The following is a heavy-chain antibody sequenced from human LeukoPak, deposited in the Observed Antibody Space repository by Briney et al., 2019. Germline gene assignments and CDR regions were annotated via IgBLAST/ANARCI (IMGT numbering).Heavy chain of an antibody. CDR3: ARERSRSPFSTSYFDS. CDR1: GFTFSSYA. D-gene: IGHD1-26*01. Sequence: GGSLRLSCAASGFTFSSYAMHWVRQAPGKGLEWVAVISYDGSNKYYADSVKGRFTISRDNSKNTLYLQMNSLRAADTAVYYCARERSRSPFSTSYFDSWGQGTLVTVSS. V-gene: IGHV3-30*04. CDR2: ISYDGSNK. J-gene: IGHJ4*02.